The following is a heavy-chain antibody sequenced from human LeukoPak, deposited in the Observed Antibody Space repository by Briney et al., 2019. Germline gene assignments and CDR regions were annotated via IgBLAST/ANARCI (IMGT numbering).Heavy chain of an antibody. Sequence: NPSETLSLTCAVYGVSFSGYYWSWIRQPPGKGLEWIGEINHSGSTNYNPSLKSRVTISVDTSKNQFSLKLSSVTAADTAVYYCARGPPRITIFGVVTNSYYYYGMDVWGQGTTVTVSS. CDR3: ARGPPRITIFGVVTNSYYYYGMDV. CDR2: INHSGST. V-gene: IGHV4-34*01. CDR1: GVSFSGYY. D-gene: IGHD3-3*01. J-gene: IGHJ6*02.